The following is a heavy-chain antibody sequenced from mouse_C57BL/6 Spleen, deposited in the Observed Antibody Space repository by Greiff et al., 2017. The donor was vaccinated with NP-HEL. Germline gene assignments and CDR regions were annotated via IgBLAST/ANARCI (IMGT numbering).Heavy chain of an antibody. J-gene: IGHJ1*03. CDR1: GYTFTSYW. D-gene: IGHD1-1*01. Sequence: VQLQQPGAELVMPGASVKLSCKASGYTFTSYWMHWVKQRPGQGLEWIGEIDPSDSYTNYNQKFKGKSTLTVDKSSSTAYMQLSSLTSEDSAVYYCARTGVRDYCGSSFYWYFDVWGTGTTVTVSS. CDR3: ARTGVRDYCGSSFYWYFDV. CDR2: IDPSDSYT. V-gene: IGHV1-69*01.